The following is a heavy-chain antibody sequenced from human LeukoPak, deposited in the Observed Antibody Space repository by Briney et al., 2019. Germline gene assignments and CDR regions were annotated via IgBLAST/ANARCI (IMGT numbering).Heavy chain of an antibody. V-gene: IGHV3-30*18. D-gene: IGHD2-2*01. Sequence: PGGSLRLSCAASGFTFSSYGMDWVRQAPGKWREWVAVISYDGSNKYYADSVKGRFTISRDNSKNTLYLQMNSLRAEDTAVYYCAKLPSGTDAFDIWGQGTMVTVSS. CDR1: GFTFSSYG. J-gene: IGHJ3*02. CDR3: AKLPSGTDAFDI. CDR2: ISYDGSNK.